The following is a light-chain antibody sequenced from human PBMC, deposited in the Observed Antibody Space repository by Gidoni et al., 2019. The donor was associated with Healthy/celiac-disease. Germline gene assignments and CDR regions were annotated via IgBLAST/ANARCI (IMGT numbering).Light chain of an antibody. Sequence: QSALTQTASVSGSPGQSITISCTGTSSDVGGYNYVPWYQQHPGKAPKLMIYDVSHRPSGVSNRFSGSKSGNTASLTISGLQAEDEADYYCSSYTSSSTLVVFGGGTKLTVL. CDR2: DVS. V-gene: IGLV2-14*01. CDR3: SSYTSSSTLVV. CDR1: SSDVGGYNY. J-gene: IGLJ2*01.